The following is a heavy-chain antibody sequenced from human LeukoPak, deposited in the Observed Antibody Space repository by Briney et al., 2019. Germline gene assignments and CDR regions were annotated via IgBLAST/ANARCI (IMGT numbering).Heavy chain of an antibody. J-gene: IGHJ4*02. D-gene: IGHD5-12*01. Sequence: PGRSLRLSCAASGFTFSSYAMHWGRQAPGKGLEWVAVISYDGSNKYYADSVKGRFTISRDNSKNTLYLQMNSLRAEDTAVYYCAREVATTFDYWGQGTLVTVSS. CDR3: AREVATTFDY. CDR1: GFTFSSYA. CDR2: ISYDGSNK. V-gene: IGHV3-30*04.